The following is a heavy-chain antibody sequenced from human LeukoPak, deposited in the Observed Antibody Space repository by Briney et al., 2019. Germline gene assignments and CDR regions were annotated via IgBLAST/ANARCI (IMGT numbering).Heavy chain of an antibody. V-gene: IGHV3-23*01. J-gene: IGHJ4*02. Sequence: PGGSLRLSCAPSGFTFSSYAMSWVRQAPGKGLEWVSAIGGSGGSTYYADSVKGRFTISRDNSKNTLYLQMNSLRAEDTAVYYCAKDEDIVLLYYFDYWGQGTLVTVSS. CDR1: GFTFSSYA. CDR3: AKDEDIVLLYYFDY. D-gene: IGHD2-8*01. CDR2: IGGSGGST.